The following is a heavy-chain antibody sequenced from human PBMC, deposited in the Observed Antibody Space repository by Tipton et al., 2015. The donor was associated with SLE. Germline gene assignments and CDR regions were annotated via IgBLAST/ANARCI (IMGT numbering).Heavy chain of an antibody. D-gene: IGHD1-1*01. J-gene: IGHJ6*03. CDR3: ARAPGLERSYYYYYYMDV. Sequence: TLSLTCTVSGGSISGYYWSWIRQSPGKGMEWIGDINHSGSTNYNPSLKSRVTISVDTSKNQFSLRLSSVTAADTAVFYYARAPGLERSYYYYYYMDVWGKGTTVTVSS. V-gene: IGHV4-34*01. CDR2: INHSGST. CDR1: GGSISGYY.